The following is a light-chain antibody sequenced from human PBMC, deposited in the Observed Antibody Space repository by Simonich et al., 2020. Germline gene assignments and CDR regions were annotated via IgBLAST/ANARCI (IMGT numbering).Light chain of an antibody. V-gene: IGLV1-47*01. CDR1: SSNIGSNY. CDR2: RNN. CDR3: AAWDDSLSGPV. Sequence: QSVLTQPPSASGTPGQRVTISCSGSSSNIGSNYVYWYQQLPGTAPKLLIYRNNQRPSAVPDRFSGSKSGTSASLAISGLRSEDEADYYCAAWDDSLSGPVFCGGTKLTVL. J-gene: IGLJ3*02.